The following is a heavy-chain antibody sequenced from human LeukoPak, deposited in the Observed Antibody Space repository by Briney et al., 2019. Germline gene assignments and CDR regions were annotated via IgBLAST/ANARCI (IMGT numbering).Heavy chain of an antibody. D-gene: IGHD2-8*02. Sequence: HWASVKVSCKASGGTFSSYAISWVRQAPGQGLEWMGRIIPILGIANYAHKFQGRVTITADKSTRKAYMALTSLRSEDPDVYYCATDPSRGVGLLDSYYGMDVWGQGTTVTVSS. J-gene: IGHJ6*02. V-gene: IGHV1-69*04. CDR3: ATDPSRGVGLLDSYYGMDV. CDR2: IIPILGIA. CDR1: GGTFSSYA.